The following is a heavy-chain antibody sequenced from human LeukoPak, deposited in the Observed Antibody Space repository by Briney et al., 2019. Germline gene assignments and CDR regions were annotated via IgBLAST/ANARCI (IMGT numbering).Heavy chain of an antibody. CDR2: ISSSSNYI. CDR3: AREPGDSSGWSE. D-gene: IGHD6-19*01. V-gene: IGHV3-21*01. J-gene: IGHJ4*02. CDR1: GFTFNSYS. Sequence: GGSLRLYCAASGFTFNSYSMNWVRQAPGKGLEWVSSISSSSNYIYYADSVKGRFTISRDNAKNSLYLQMNSLRAEDTAVYYCAREPGDSSGWSEWGQGTLVTVSS.